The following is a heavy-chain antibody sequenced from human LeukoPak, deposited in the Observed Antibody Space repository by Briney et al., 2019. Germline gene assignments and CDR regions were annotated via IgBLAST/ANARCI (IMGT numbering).Heavy chain of an antibody. CDR1: GGSISNYQ. V-gene: IGHV4-59*01. D-gene: IGHD4-23*01. Sequence: PSETLSLTCTVSGGSISNYQWSWIRQPPGKGLEWIGNIYHSGSANYNTALMSLVRKSVDTSKNHLSLKLSPVIAADTAVYYCARVGVDYSGNIIKYFFDSWGQGTLVTVSS. J-gene: IGHJ4*02. CDR3: ARVGVDYSGNIIKYFFDS. CDR2: IYHSGSA.